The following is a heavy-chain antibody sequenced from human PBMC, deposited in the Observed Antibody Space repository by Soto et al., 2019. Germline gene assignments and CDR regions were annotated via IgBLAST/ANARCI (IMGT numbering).Heavy chain of an antibody. V-gene: IGHV1-69*02. CDR1: GGTFSSYT. Sequence: VKVSCKASGGTFSSYTISWVRQAPGQGLEWMGRIIPILGIANYAQKFQGRVTITADKSTSTAYMELSSLRSEDTAVYYCARSGSGRYYYMDVWGKGTTVTVSS. CDR3: ARSGSGRYYYMDV. CDR2: IIPILGIA. J-gene: IGHJ6*03.